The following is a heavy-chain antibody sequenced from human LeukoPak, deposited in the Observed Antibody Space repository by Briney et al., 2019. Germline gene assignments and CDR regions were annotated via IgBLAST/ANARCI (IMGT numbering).Heavy chain of an antibody. Sequence: GGSLRLSCAASGFTFSNYAMSWVRQAPGKGLEWVSSINPRSGGTYYADSVRGRFTISRDNSKNTLYLQMNSLRAEDTAVYYCAKMGTAYYYDSSGYYYGEYFDYWGQGTLVTVSS. V-gene: IGHV3-23*01. CDR1: GFTFSNYA. CDR3: AKMGTAYYYDSSGYYYGEYFDY. D-gene: IGHD3-22*01. J-gene: IGHJ4*02. CDR2: INPRSGGT.